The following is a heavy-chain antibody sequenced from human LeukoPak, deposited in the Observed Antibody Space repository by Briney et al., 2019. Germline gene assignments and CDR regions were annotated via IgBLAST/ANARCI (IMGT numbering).Heavy chain of an antibody. CDR1: GGTFSSYA. Sequence: GSSVKVSCKASGGTFSSYAISWVRQAPGQGLEWMGGIIPIFGTANYAQKFQGRVTITTDESTSTAYMELSSLRSEDTAVYYCAREGGGYCSGGSCYVGWFDPWGQGTLVTVSS. J-gene: IGHJ5*02. D-gene: IGHD2-15*01. CDR3: AREGGGYCSGGSCYVGWFDP. V-gene: IGHV1-69*05. CDR2: IIPIFGTA.